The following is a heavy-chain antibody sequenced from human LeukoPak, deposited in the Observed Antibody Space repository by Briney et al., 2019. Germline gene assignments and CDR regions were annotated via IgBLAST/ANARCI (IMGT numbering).Heavy chain of an antibody. CDR3: ARDLITMVRGSMDY. CDR2: INPNSGGT. D-gene: IGHD3-10*01. Sequence: ASVTVSCKASGYTFTGYYMHWVRQTPGQGLEWMGWINPNSGGTNYAQKFQGRVTMTRDTSISTAYMELSRLRSDDTAVYYCARDLITMVRGSMDYWGQGTLVTVSS. J-gene: IGHJ4*02. V-gene: IGHV1-2*02. CDR1: GYTFTGYY.